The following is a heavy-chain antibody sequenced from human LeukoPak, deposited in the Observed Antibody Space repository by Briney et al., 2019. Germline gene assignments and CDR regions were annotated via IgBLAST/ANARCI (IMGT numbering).Heavy chain of an antibody. CDR2: IYTSGST. Sequence: PSETLSLTCTVSGGSISNSYWSWIRQPVGKGLEWIGRIYTSGSTNYNPSLKSRVTISVDTSKNQFSLKLSSVTAADTAVYYCAGTYCSSTSCSPDYWGQGTLVTVSS. D-gene: IGHD2-2*01. V-gene: IGHV4-4*07. CDR1: GGSISNSY. J-gene: IGHJ4*02. CDR3: AGTYCSSTSCSPDY.